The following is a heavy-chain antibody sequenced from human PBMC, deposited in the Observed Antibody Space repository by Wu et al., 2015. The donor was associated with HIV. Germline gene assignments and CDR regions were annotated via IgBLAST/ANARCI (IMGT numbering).Heavy chain of an antibody. Sequence: QALLVQSGGEVRKPGASVRVSCTTSGYTFTRYGIHWVRQAPGQGLEWMAWISGHNGHRDYAQKFQGRVTVSTDTSTTTAYMEVRSLRSDDTAIYYCARGFFKLYYMDVWGRRDNGHRLL. CDR3: ARGFFKLYYMDV. V-gene: IGHV1-18*01. J-gene: IGHJ6*03. CDR1: GYTFTRYG. CDR2: ISGHNGHR. D-gene: IGHD3-3*01.